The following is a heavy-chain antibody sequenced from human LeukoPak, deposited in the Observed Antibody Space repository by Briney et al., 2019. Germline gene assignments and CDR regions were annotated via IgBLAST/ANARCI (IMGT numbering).Heavy chain of an antibody. CDR3: ARAGYYYDSSGYPNDY. CDR2: IKQDGSEK. V-gene: IGHV3-7*03. J-gene: IGHJ4*02. D-gene: IGHD3-22*01. CDR1: GFTFSSYW. Sequence: GGSLRLSCAASGFTFSSYWMSWVRQAPGKGLEWVANIKQDGSEKYYVDSVKGRFTISRDNAKNLLYLQMNSLRAEDTAVYYCARAGYYYDSSGYPNDYWGQGTLVTVSS.